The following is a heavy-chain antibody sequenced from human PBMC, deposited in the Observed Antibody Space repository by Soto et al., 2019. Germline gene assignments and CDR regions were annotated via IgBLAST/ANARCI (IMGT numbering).Heavy chain of an antibody. Sequence: ASVKVSCKASGYTFTSYGISWVRQATGQGLEWMGWISAYNGNTNYAQKLQGRVTMTTDTSTSTAYMELRSLRSDDTAAYYCARDPGGRGSGWLCNYYYGMDVWGQGTTVTVSS. CDR1: GYTFTSYG. J-gene: IGHJ6*02. CDR3: ARDPGGRGSGWLCNYYYGMDV. CDR2: ISAYNGNT. D-gene: IGHD6-19*01. V-gene: IGHV1-18*01.